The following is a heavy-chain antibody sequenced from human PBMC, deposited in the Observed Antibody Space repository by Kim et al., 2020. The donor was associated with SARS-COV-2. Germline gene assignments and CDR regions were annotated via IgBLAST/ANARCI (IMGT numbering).Heavy chain of an antibody. CDR1: GFTFNLYG. Sequence: GGSLRLSCAASGFTFNLYGMHWVRQAPGKGLDWVAVTSFDGIDNYYADSVKGRFTISRDNSKNTLYLEMNSLRTDDTAVYYCAKGVGLRFFDWLSLDHWGQGALVTVSS. CDR2: TSFDGIDN. J-gene: IGHJ5*02. CDR3: AKGVGLRFFDWLSLDH. D-gene: IGHD3-9*01. V-gene: IGHV3-30*18.